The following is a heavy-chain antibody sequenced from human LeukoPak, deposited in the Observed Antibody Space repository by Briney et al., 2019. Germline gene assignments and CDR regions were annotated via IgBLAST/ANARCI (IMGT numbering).Heavy chain of an antibody. V-gene: IGHV3-7*04. CDR1: GFIFSSYW. Sequence: GGSLRLSCAASGFIFSSYWMTWVRQAPGKGLEWVGNIKQDGSEKYYVDSLKGRFTISRDKAKNSLYLQLNSLRAEDTAVYYCARAARYTSDYWGQGALVTVSS. D-gene: IGHD6-13*01. J-gene: IGHJ4*02. CDR2: IKQDGSEK. CDR3: ARAARYTSDY.